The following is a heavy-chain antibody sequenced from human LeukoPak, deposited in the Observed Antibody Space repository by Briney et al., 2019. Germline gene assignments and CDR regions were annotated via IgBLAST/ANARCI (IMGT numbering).Heavy chain of an antibody. Sequence: PGRSLRLSCAASGFTFSRYAMHWVRQTPGKGLEWMAIISDDGRHKYYADSVEGRFTISRDNSKSTLSLQMNSLRAEDTAVYYCAKGDGSFVVDFWGQGTLVTVSS. J-gene: IGHJ4*02. V-gene: IGHV3-30*04. CDR3: AKGDGSFVVDF. CDR1: GFTFSRYA. CDR2: ISDDGRHK. D-gene: IGHD6-19*01.